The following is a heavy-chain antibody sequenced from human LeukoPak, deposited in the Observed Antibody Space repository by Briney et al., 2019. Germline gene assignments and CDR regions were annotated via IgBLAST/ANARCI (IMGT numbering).Heavy chain of an antibody. D-gene: IGHD6-19*01. Sequence: SVKASCKASGGTFSSYAISWVRQAPGQGLEWMGRIIPILGIANYAQKFQGRVTITADKSTSTAYMELSSLRSEDTAVYYCARDTRIAVAGYFDYWGQGTLVTVSS. CDR1: GGTFSSYA. CDR2: IIPILGIA. J-gene: IGHJ4*02. CDR3: ARDTRIAVAGYFDY. V-gene: IGHV1-69*04.